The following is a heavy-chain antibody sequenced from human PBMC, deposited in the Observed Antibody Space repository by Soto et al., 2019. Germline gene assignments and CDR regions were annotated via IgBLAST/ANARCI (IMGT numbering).Heavy chain of an antibody. Sequence: QVQLQESGPGLVKPSETLSLTCTVSGGSISSYYWSWIWQPAGKGLEWIGRIYTSGSTNYNPSLKSRVTMSVDTSKNQFSVKLSSVTAADTAVYYCAREGIVATSEGLNKWGQGTLVTVSS. V-gene: IGHV4-4*07. CDR3: AREGIVATSEGLNK. CDR2: IYTSGST. J-gene: IGHJ4*02. CDR1: GGSISSYY. D-gene: IGHD5-12*01.